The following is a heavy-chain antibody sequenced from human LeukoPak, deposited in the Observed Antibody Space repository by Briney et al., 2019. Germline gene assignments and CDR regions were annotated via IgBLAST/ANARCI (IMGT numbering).Heavy chain of an antibody. CDR1: GFTFSSYA. V-gene: IGHV3-30-3*01. Sequence: GRSLRLSCAASGFTFSSYAMHWVRQAPGKGLEWVAVISYDGSNKYYADSVKGRFTISRDNSKNTLYLQMNSLRAEDPAVYYCARALPRLRFLEWFSSGMEVWGQGTTVTVSS. CDR3: ARALPRLRFLEWFSSGMEV. CDR2: ISYDGSNK. J-gene: IGHJ6*02. D-gene: IGHD3-3*01.